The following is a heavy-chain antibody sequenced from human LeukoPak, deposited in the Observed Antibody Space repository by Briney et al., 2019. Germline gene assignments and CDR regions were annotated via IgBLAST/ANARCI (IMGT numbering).Heavy chain of an antibody. CDR2: ISYDGSNK. CDR3: GRDEIRLNILVVVDPDGF. J-gene: IGHJ4*02. V-gene: IGHV3-30*03. D-gene: IGHD2-15*01. Sequence: PGGSLRLSCAASGFTFSSYGMHRVRQAPGKGLEWVAVISYDGSNKYYADSVKGRFTISRDNSKNTLYLEMNSVRGEDTAVYYCGRDEIRLNILVVVDPDGFWGQGTLVTVSS. CDR1: GFTFSSYG.